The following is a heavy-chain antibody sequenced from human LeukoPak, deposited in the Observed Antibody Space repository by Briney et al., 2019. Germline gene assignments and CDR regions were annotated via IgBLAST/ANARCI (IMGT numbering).Heavy chain of an antibody. CDR2: IYPGDSDT. Sequence: GESLKISCKGSGYRFTSYWIGCVRQMPGKGLEWMGIIYPGDSDTRYNPSFQGQVTISADKSISTTYLQWSSLKASDTAMYYCARWMYDGVAPLDYWGQGTLVTVSS. D-gene: IGHD2-8*01. CDR1: GYRFTSYW. CDR3: ARWMYDGVAPLDY. V-gene: IGHV5-51*01. J-gene: IGHJ4*02.